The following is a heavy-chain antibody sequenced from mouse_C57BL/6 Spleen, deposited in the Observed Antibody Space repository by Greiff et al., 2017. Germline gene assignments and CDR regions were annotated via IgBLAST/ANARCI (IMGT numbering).Heavy chain of an antibody. J-gene: IGHJ4*01. CDR2: IYPGDGDT. Sequence: VQLQQSGAELVKPGASVKISCKASGYAFSSYWMNWVKQRPGKGLEWIGQIYPGDGDTNYNGKFKGKATLTADKSSSTAYMQLSSLTSEDSAVYFCARYSHYYYGSGYAMDYWGQGTSVTVSS. D-gene: IGHD1-1*01. CDR3: ARYSHYYYGSGYAMDY. CDR1: GYAFSSYW. V-gene: IGHV1-80*01.